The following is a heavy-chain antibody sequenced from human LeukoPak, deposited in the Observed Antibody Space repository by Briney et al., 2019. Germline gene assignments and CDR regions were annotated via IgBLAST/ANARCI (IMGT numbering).Heavy chain of an antibody. D-gene: IGHD6-19*01. CDR1: GYSISSGYY. CDR3: AGDSSGWHYFDY. CDR2: IYHSGST. Sequence: SETLSLTCTVSGYSISSGYYWGWIRQPPGKGLEWIGSIYHSGSTYYNPSLKSRVTISVDTSKNQFSLKLSSVTAADTAVYYCAGDSSGWHYFDYWGQGTLVTVSS. V-gene: IGHV4-38-2*02. J-gene: IGHJ4*02.